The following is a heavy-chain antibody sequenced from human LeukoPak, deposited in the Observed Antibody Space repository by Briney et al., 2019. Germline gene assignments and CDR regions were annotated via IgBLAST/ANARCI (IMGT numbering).Heavy chain of an antibody. CDR2: ISGSGGST. J-gene: IGHJ4*02. Sequence: GGSLRLSCAASGFALSSYAMSWVRQAPGKGLEWVSAISGSGGSTYYADSVKGRFTISRDNSKNTLYLQMNSLRAEDTAVYYCAKRYSIMVFDYWGQGTLVTVSS. CDR3: AKRYSIMVFDY. D-gene: IGHD3-10*01. V-gene: IGHV3-23*01. CDR1: GFALSSYA.